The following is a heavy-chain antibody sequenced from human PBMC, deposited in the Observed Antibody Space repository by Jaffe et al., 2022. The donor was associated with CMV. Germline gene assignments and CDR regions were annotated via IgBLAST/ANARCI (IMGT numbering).Heavy chain of an antibody. V-gene: IGHV3-23*04. CDR3: AKDRLGSYYYDSSGYFDY. CDR2: ISGSGGST. D-gene: IGHD3-22*01. CDR1: GFTFSSYA. J-gene: IGHJ4*02. Sequence: EVQLVESGGGLVQPGGSLRLSCAASGFTFSSYAMSWVRQAPGKGLEWVSAISGSGGSTYYADSVKGRFTISRDNSKNTLYLQMNSLRAEDTAVYYCAKDRLGSYYYDSSGYFDYWGQGTLVTVSS.